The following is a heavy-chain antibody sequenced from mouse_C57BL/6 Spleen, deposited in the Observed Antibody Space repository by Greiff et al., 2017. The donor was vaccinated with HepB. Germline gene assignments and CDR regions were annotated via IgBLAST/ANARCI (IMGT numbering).Heavy chain of an antibody. CDR3: ARLGYYEYFDY. CDR1: GFTFSDYG. CDR2: ISSGSSTI. V-gene: IGHV5-17*01. J-gene: IGHJ2*01. Sequence: DVQLVESGGGLVKPGGSLKLSCAASGFTFSDYGMHWVRQAPEKGLEWVAYISSGSSTIYYADTVKGRFTISRDNAKNTLFLQMTSLRSEDTAMYYWARLGYYEYFDYWGQGTTLTVSS. D-gene: IGHD2-3*01.